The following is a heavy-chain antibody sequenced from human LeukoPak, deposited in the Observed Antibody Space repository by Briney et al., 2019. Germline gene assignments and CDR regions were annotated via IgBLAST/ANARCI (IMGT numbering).Heavy chain of an antibody. CDR1: GFTFSSYA. CDR2: ISYDGSNK. Sequence: GGSLRLSCAAYGFTFSSYAMHWVRQAPGKGLEWVAVISYDGSNKYYADSVKGRFTISRDNSKNTLYLQMNSLRAEDTAVYYCARDPYDFWSGSDYWGQGTLVTVSS. CDR3: ARDPYDFWSGSDY. V-gene: IGHV3-30*04. J-gene: IGHJ4*02. D-gene: IGHD3-3*01.